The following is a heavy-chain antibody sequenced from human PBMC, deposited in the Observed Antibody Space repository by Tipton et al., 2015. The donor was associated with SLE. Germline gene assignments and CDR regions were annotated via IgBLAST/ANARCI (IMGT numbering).Heavy chain of an antibody. D-gene: IGHD3-9*01. Sequence: TLSLTCAVYGGSFSGYSWSWIRQPPGKGLESIGEINHSGSTNYNPSLKSRVTVSVDTSKKQFTLKVSSVTAADTAVYYCARGILRYFGGHAFDIWGQGAKVNVSS. CDR3: ARGILRYFGGHAFDI. J-gene: IGHJ3*02. V-gene: IGHV4-34*01. CDR2: INHSGST. CDR1: GGSFSGYS.